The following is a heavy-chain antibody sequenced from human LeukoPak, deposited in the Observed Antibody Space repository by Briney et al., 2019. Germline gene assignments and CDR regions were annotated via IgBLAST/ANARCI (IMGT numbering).Heavy chain of an antibody. Sequence: GESLKISCQSPGYTFSTHWTGWVRQPPEKGLEWMGIIYPGDSDARHSPSFQGQVTISADKSISTAYLQWSSLRASDTAIYYCATRYTSGRGFFDYWGQGTLVTVSS. CDR2: IYPGDSDA. J-gene: IGHJ4*02. D-gene: IGHD6-19*01. CDR1: GYTFSTHW. V-gene: IGHV5-51*01. CDR3: ATRYTSGRGFFDY.